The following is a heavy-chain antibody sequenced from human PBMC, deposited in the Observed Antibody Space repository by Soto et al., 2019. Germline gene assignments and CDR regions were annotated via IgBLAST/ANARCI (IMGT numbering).Heavy chain of an antibody. J-gene: IGHJ4*02. CDR1: GFTFNKNW. CDR2: INSDGSST. V-gene: IGHV3-74*01. Sequence: EVQLVESGGGLVQPGGSLSLSCAASGFTFNKNWMHWVRQAPGKGLVWVSRINSDGSSTNYADSVKGRFTISRDNAKNTLYLHVNSLSAEVTAVYYCASGLEGYSSSWYDYWGQGTLVTVSS. D-gene: IGHD6-13*01. CDR3: ASGLEGYSSSWYDY.